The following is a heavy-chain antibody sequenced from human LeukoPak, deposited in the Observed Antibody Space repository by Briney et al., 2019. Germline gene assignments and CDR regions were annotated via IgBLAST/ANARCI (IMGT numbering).Heavy chain of an antibody. V-gene: IGHV1-2*04. D-gene: IGHD6-13*01. Sequence: APVKVSCTASGYTFTGYYMRWVRQAPGQGLEWMGWINPNSGGTNYAQKFQGWVTMTRDTSISTAHMELSRLRSDDTAVYYCARVAAAGTSAFDIWGQGTMVTVSS. CDR3: ARVAAAGTSAFDI. CDR1: GYTFTGYY. J-gene: IGHJ3*02. CDR2: INPNSGGT.